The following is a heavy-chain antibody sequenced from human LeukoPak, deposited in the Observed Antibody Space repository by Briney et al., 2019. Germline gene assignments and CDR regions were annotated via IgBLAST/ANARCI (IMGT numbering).Heavy chain of an antibody. J-gene: IGHJ4*02. V-gene: IGHV3-48*01. D-gene: IGHD5-24*01. CDR3: ARDYKYAFDN. CDR1: GVASSGYW. CDR2: IGIDSGNT. Sequence: GGSLRLSCAASGVASSGYWMNWVRQAPGMGLEWISYIGIDSGNTNYADSVKGRFTISGDKAKNSLYLQMNSLRVEDTAVYYCARDYKYAFDNWGQGTLVTVSS.